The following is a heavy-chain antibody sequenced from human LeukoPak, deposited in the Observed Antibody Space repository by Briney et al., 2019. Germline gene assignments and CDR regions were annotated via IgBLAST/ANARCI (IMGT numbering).Heavy chain of an antibody. V-gene: IGHV3-23*01. D-gene: IGHD5-18*01. CDR2: ISGSGGST. J-gene: IGHJ4*02. Sequence: GGSLGLSCAASGFTFSSYAMSWVRQAPGKGLEWVSAISGSGGSTYYADSVKGRFTISRDNSKNTLYLQMNSLRAEDTAVYYCASGGLWTNFDYWGQGTLVTVSS. CDR3: ASGGLWTNFDY. CDR1: GFTFSSYA.